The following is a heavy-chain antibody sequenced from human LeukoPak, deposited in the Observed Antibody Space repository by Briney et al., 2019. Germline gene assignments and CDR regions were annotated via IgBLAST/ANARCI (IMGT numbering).Heavy chain of an antibody. CDR3: ARPTVTTFD. CDR1: GYTFTGYY. D-gene: IGHD4-17*01. Sequence: ASVTVSCKASGYTFTGYYIHWVRRAPGQGLEWMGQINPNSGGTNYAQKFQGRVTMTRDTSISTAYMELSRLRSDDTAVYYCARPTVTTFDWGQGTLVTVSS. V-gene: IGHV1-2*06. J-gene: IGHJ4*02. CDR2: INPNSGGT.